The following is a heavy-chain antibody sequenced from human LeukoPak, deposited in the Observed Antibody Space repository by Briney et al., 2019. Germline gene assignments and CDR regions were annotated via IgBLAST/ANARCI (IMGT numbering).Heavy chain of an antibody. J-gene: IGHJ4*02. CDR1: GFTFSSYS. CDR2: ISSSSSTI. CDR3: AREGSSAPYYFDY. D-gene: IGHD3-10*01. Sequence: GGPLRLSCAASGFTFSSYSMNWVRQAPGKGREGVSYISSSSSTIYYADSVKGRFTISRDNAKNSLYLQMNSLRAEDTAVYYCAREGSSAPYYFDYWGQGTLVTVSS. V-gene: IGHV3-48*01.